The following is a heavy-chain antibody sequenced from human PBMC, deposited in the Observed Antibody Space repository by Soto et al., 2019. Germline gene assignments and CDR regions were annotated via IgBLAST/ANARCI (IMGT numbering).Heavy chain of an antibody. CDR3: ARGSLANIDY. J-gene: IGHJ4*02. CDR2: ISAMLGKT. V-gene: IGHV1-18*01. CDR1: GGTFTSHG. Sequence: ASVKVSCKASGGTFTSHGISWVRQAPGQGLEWMGGISAMLGKTTYARKVQGRVTMTTDKSTTTSSMQLRILRSEDTAVYYCARGSLANIDYWGQGTVVTVSS. D-gene: IGHD3-16*01.